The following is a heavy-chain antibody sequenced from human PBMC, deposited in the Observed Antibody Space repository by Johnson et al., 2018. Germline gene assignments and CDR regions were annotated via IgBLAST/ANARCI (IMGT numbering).Heavy chain of an antibody. D-gene: IGHD3-16*01. Sequence: QVQLQESGPGLVKPSETLSLTCTVSGGSISSYYWSWIRQPPGKGLEWIGYIYYSGSTNYNPSLKSRVIISVDTSKNQFSLKLSSVTAADTAVYYCARVGEWGLGGGMGIWGQGPMVTVSS. J-gene: IGHJ3*02. CDR1: GGSISSYY. V-gene: IGHV4-59*01. CDR2: IYYSGST. CDR3: ARVGEWGLGGGMGI.